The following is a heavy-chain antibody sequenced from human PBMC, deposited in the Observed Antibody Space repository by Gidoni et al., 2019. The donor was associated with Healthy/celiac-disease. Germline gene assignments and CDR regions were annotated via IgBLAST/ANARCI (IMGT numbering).Heavy chain of an antibody. CDR2: ISGSGGST. CDR1: GFAFSSYA. D-gene: IGHD6-13*01. Sequence: EVQLLESGGGLVQPGGSLRLSCAASGFAFSSYAMSWVRQAPGKGLEWVSAISGSGGSTYYADAVKGRFTISRDNSKNTLYLQMNSLRAEDTAVYYCAKDPYAAADTDYGGQGTLVTVSS. J-gene: IGHJ4*02. CDR3: AKDPYAAADTDY. V-gene: IGHV3-23*01.